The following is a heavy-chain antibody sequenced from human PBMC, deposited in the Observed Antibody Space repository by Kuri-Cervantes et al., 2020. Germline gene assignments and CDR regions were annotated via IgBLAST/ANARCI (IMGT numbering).Heavy chain of an antibody. D-gene: IGHD3-22*01. CDR2: LSASGGST. Sequence: GESLKISCAASGFMFSSYAMSWVRQAPGKGLEWVSGLSASGGSTYYADSVKGRFTISRDNSKNTLYLQMNSLRAEDTAVYYCAKPADSSGRHFDYWGQGTLVTVSS. CDR1: GFMFSSYA. CDR3: AKPADSSGRHFDY. V-gene: IGHV3-23*01. J-gene: IGHJ4*02.